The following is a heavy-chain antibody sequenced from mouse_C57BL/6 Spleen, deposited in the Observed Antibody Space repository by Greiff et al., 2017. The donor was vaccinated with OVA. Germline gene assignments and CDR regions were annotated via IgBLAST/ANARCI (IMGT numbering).Heavy chain of an antibody. J-gene: IGHJ1*03. CDR2: IDPEDGET. Sequence: EVQRVESGAELVKPGASVKLSCTASGFNIKDYYMHWVKQRTEQGLEWIGRIDPEDGETKYAPKFQGKATITADTSSNTAYLQLSSLTSEDTAVYDCARLPVDWYFDVWGTGTTVTVSS. CDR3: ARLPVDWYFDV. V-gene: IGHV14-2*01. CDR1: GFNIKDYY.